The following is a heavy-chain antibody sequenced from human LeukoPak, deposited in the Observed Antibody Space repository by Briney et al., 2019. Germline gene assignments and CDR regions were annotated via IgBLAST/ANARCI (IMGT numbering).Heavy chain of an antibody. CDR3: ARETSLPGYSGGLGFNY. J-gene: IGHJ4*02. D-gene: IGHD6-19*01. CDR2: IYDSGTT. CDR1: GGSITGSY. Sequence: SETLSLTCAVSGGSITGSYWSWIRQPAGKGLEWIGHIYDSGTTNYNPSLKTRVTISLDTSKNQVSLKLRSVTAADTAIYYCARETSLPGYSGGLGFNYWGQGTLVTVSS. V-gene: IGHV4-59*01.